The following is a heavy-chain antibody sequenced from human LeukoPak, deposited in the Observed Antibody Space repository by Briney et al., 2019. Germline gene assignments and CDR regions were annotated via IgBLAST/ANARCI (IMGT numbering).Heavy chain of an antibody. CDR3: ARDRVGQQLVGRKYYYYYMDV. V-gene: IGHV4-39*07. Sequence: SETLSLTCTVSGASISSTTYYWGWLRQPPRKGLEWIASIYYSGSTYYNPSLKSRVTISVDTSKNQFSLKLRSVTAADTAVYYCARDRVGQQLVGRKYYYYYMDVWGKGNTVTISS. CDR2: IYYSGST. CDR1: GASISSTTYY. D-gene: IGHD6-13*01. J-gene: IGHJ6*03.